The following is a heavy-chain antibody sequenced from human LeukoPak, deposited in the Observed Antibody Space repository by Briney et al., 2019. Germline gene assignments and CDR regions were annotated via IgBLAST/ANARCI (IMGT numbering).Heavy chain of an antibody. V-gene: IGHV4-34*01. Sequence: SETLSLTCAVYGGSFSGYYWSWIRQPPGKGLEWIGEINHSGSTNYNPSLKSRVTISVDTSKNQFSLKLSSVTAADTAVYYCARVGGWVAAAGDYFDYWGQGTLVTVSS. D-gene: IGHD6-13*01. CDR3: ARVGGWVAAAGDYFDY. CDR2: INHSGST. CDR1: GGSFSGYY. J-gene: IGHJ4*02.